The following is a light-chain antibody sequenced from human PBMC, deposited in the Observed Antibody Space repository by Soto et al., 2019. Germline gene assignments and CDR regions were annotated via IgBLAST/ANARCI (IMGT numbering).Light chain of an antibody. V-gene: IGLV2-14*03. CDR3: SSCTSSRMHVV. Sequence: QSALTQPASVSGSPGQSITISCTGTSSDVGGYNYVSWYQHYPGKAPKLMIYDVSSRPSGVSNRFSGSKSGNTASLTISGLQAEDEADYYCSSCTSSRMHVVFGGGTKLTVL. J-gene: IGLJ2*01. CDR1: SSDVGGYNY. CDR2: DVS.